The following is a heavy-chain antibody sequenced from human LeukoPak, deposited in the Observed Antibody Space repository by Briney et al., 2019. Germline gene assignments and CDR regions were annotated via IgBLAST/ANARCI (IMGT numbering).Heavy chain of an antibody. CDR2: INPNSGGT. CDR1: GYTFTGYY. CDR3: ARAQCQGGDCYLTMFDY. V-gene: IGHV1-2*02. D-gene: IGHD2-21*02. J-gene: IGHJ4*02. Sequence: ASVKVSCKASGYTFTGYYMHWVRQAPGQGLEWMGWINPNSGGTNYAQKFQGRVTMTRDTSISTAYMELSRLRADDTAVYYCARAQCQGGDCYLTMFDYWGQGTLVTVSS.